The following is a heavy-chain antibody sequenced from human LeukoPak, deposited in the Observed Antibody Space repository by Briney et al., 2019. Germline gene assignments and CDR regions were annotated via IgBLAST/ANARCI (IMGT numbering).Heavy chain of an antibody. Sequence: ASVKVSCKASGYTFTGYYMHWVRQAPGQGLEWMGWINPSSGGTNYAQKFQGRVTMTRDTSISTAYMELSRLRSDDTAVYYCAREGYSYGYGPFFDYWGQGTLVTVSS. V-gene: IGHV1-2*02. CDR1: GYTFTGYY. CDR3: AREGYSYGYGPFFDY. J-gene: IGHJ4*02. D-gene: IGHD5-18*01. CDR2: INPSSGGT.